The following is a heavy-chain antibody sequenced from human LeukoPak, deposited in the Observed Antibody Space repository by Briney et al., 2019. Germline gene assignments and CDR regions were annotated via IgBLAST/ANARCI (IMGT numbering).Heavy chain of an antibody. CDR3: AKGGSGYYYNNGMDV. CDR1: GFMFSGYA. V-gene: IGHV3-23*01. CDR2: ISGSGDRT. Sequence: GGSLRLSCAASGFMFSGYAMSWVRQAPGKGLEWVSDISGSGDRTNQADSVKGRFTISRDNSKNTLYLQMNSLRAEDTAVYYCAKGGSGYYYNNGMDVWGQGTTVTVSS. J-gene: IGHJ6*02. D-gene: IGHD3-3*01.